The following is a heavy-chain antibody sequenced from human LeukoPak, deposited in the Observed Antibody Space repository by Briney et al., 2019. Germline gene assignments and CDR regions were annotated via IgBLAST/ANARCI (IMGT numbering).Heavy chain of an antibody. J-gene: IGHJ5*02. CDR3: ARDGILGYCSSTSCPRVNWFDP. D-gene: IGHD2-2*01. CDR2: IYTSGST. V-gene: IGHV4-4*07. Sequence: SETLSLTCTVSGGSISSYYWSWIRQPPGKGLEWIGRIYTSGSTNYNPSLKSRVTMSVDTSKNQFSLKLSSVTAADTAVYYCARDGILGYCSSTSCPRVNWFDPWGQGTLVTVSS. CDR1: GGSISSYY.